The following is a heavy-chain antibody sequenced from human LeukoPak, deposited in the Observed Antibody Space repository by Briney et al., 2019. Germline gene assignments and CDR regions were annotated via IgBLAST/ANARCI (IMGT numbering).Heavy chain of an antibody. CDR2: IYSSGII. Sequence: SETLSLTCTVSGGSISSYYWSWIRQPAGKAPEWIGRIYSSGIINYNPSLKSRVTMSLDNSKNQLSLKLSYVTAADTAVYYCARDTGKSGYPDYWGQGTLVTVSS. J-gene: IGHJ4*02. D-gene: IGHD3-3*01. CDR1: GGSISSYY. CDR3: ARDTGKSGYPDY. V-gene: IGHV4-4*07.